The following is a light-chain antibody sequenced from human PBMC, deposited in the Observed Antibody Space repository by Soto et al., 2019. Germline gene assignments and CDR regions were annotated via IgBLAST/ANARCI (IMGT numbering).Light chain of an antibody. V-gene: IGLV2-14*01. CDR2: EVT. J-gene: IGLJ1*01. CDR1: SSDIGGYNY. CDR3: ISYSGSSTPYV. Sequence: QSALTQPASVSGSPGQSITISCTGTSSDIGGYNYVSWYQHQPGKAPKLMISEVTNRPSGVSVRFSGSKSGDTASLTISGLQAEDEADYYCISYSGSSTPYVFGTGIKLTVL.